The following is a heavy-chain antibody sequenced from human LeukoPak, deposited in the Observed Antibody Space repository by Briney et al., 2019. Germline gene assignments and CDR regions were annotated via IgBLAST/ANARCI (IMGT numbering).Heavy chain of an antibody. J-gene: IGHJ4*02. CDR1: GFTFDNAW. V-gene: IGHV3-15*04. CDR3: TTVNY. Sequence: GGSLRLSCAASGFTFDNAWMNWVRQAPGKGLEWVGRIESKTDGGTIAYAAPVKGRFTISRDDSKSTLYLQMNSLKTEDTAVYYCTTVNYWGQGTLVTVSS. CDR2: IESKTDGGTI.